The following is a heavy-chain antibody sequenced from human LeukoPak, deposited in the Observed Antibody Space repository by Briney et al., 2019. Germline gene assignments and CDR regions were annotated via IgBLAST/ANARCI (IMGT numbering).Heavy chain of an antibody. J-gene: IGHJ4*02. V-gene: IGHV3-23*01. D-gene: IGHD2-15*01. CDR3: ARGDCSGGSCYLSLTTIDY. CDR2: ISGSGGST. Sequence: GGSLRLSCAASGFTFSSYGMSWVRQAPGKGLEWVSAISGSGGSTYYADSVKGRFTISRDNSKNTLYLQMNSLRAEDTAVYYCARGDCSGGSCYLSLTTIDYWGQGTLVTVSS. CDR1: GFTFSSYG.